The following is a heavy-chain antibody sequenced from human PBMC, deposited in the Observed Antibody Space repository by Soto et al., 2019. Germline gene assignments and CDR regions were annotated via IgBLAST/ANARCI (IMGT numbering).Heavy chain of an antibody. CDR2: IYYSGSI. J-gene: IGHJ6*02. D-gene: IGHD6-6*01. CDR3: ARRRTYSSSSRSGPYYYYGMDV. CDR1: GGSISSYY. V-gene: IGHV4-59*01. Sequence: QVQLQESGPGLVKPSETLSLTCTVSGGSISSYYWSWIRQPPGKGLEWIGYIYYSGSINYNPSLKSRVTISVDTSKNQFSLKLSSVTAADTAVYYCARRRTYSSSSRSGPYYYYGMDVWGQGTTVTVSS.